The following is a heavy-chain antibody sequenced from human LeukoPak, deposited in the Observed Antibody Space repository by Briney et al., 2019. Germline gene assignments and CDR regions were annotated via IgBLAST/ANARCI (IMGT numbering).Heavy chain of an antibody. CDR2: ISGSGGST. J-gene: IGHJ4*02. Sequence: PGGSLRLSCAASGFTFSSYAMSWVRQAPGKGLEWVSAISGSGGSTYYADSVKGRFTISRDNSKNTLYLQMNSLRAEDTAVYYCAKDRGTYYDILTGYPDYWGQGTLVTVSS. CDR1: GFTFSSYA. CDR3: AKDRGTYYDILTGYPDY. D-gene: IGHD3-9*01. V-gene: IGHV3-23*01.